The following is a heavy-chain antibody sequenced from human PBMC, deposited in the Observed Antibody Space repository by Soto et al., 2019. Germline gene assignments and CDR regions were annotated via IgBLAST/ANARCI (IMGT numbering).Heavy chain of an antibody. CDR1: GYTFTSYY. CDR2: INPSGGST. Sequence: ASVKVSCKASGYTFTSYYMHWVRQAPRQGLEWMGIINPSGGSTSYAQKFQGRVTMTRDTSTSTVYMELSSLRSEDTAVYYCARGWGRYNWNYQNPRFGPWGQGTLVTVSS. D-gene: IGHD1-7*01. CDR3: ARGWGRYNWNYQNPRFGP. V-gene: IGHV1-46*03. J-gene: IGHJ5*02.